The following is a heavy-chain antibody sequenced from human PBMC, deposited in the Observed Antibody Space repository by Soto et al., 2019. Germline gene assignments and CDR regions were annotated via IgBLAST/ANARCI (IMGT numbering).Heavy chain of an antibody. CDR1: GFTFSSYS. Sequence: EVQLVESGGGLVKPGGSLRLSCAASGFTFSSYSMNWVRQAPGKGLEWVSSISSSSSYIYYADSVKGRFTISRDNAKNSLYLQMNSLRAEDTAVYYCARGTYYDFWVFDYWGQGTLVTVSS. CDR2: ISSSSSYI. CDR3: ARGTYYDFWVFDY. V-gene: IGHV3-21*01. J-gene: IGHJ4*02. D-gene: IGHD3-3*01.